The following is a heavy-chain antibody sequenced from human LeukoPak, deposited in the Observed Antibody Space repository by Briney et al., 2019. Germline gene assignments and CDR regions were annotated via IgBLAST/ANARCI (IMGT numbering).Heavy chain of an antibody. CDR2: IYYSRST. Sequence: PSETLSLTCTVSGDSISTSSYYWGWIRQPPGKGLEWLGSIYYSRSTYYNPSLKSRVTISVDTSKNQFSLNLYSVTAADTAVFYCARSYYYDYRQIDYWGQGTLVTDSS. CDR1: GDSISTSSYY. V-gene: IGHV4-39*01. J-gene: IGHJ4*02. D-gene: IGHD3-22*01. CDR3: ARSYYYDYRQIDY.